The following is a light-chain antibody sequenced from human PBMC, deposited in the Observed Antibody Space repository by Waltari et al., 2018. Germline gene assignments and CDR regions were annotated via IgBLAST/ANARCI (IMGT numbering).Light chain of an antibody. CDR1: QSVLYSSNNKKF. J-gene: IGKJ4*01. Sequence: IVMTQSPDSLAVSLGESATINCKSTQSVLYSSNNKKFLAWYQLRPGQPPRLLIHWASTRESGVPDRFDGSGSGTDFTLTISSLQAEDVALYFCQQYYSFPLTFGGGTKVEIK. V-gene: IGKV4-1*01. CDR3: QQYYSFPLT. CDR2: WAS.